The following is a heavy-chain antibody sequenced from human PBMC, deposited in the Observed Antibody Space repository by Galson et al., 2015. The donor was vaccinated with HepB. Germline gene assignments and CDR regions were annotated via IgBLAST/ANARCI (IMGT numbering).Heavy chain of an antibody. D-gene: IGHD1-1*01. V-gene: IGHV3-21*01. CDR3: AKTLQLWSLRGYFDY. J-gene: IGHJ4*02. Sequence: SLRLSCAASTFIFSTYSMNWVRQAPGKGLEWVSSISGTSSYIYYADSVKGRFTISRDNAKNSLYLQMNSLRAEDTAVYYCAKTLQLWSLRGYFDYWGQGTLVTVSS. CDR1: TFIFSTYS. CDR2: ISGTSSYI.